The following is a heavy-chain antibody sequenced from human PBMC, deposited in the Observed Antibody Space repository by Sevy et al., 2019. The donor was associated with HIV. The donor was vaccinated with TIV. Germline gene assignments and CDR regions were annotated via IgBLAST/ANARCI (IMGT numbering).Heavy chain of an antibody. CDR3: ALAGSYGDYMLSYYYGMDV. D-gene: IGHD3-10*01. CDR2: IYQDGSEK. CDR1: GFSFRSYW. J-gene: IGHJ6*02. V-gene: IGHV3-7*01. Sequence: GGCLRLSCAASGFSFRSYWMTWVRQAPGKGLEWVASIYQDGSEKYYMDSVKGRFTVSRDNAKNSLFLQMNSLRVEDTAVYYCALAGSYGDYMLSYYYGMDVWGQGTTVTVSS.